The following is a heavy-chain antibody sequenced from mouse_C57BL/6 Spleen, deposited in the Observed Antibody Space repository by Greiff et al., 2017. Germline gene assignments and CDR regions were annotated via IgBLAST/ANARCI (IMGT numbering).Heavy chain of an antibody. CDR1: GYAFSSSW. CDR2: IYPGDGDT. V-gene: IGHV1-82*01. D-gene: IGHD2-13*01. J-gene: IGHJ2*01. Sequence: QVQLQQSGPELVKPGASVKISCKASGYAFSSSWMNWVKQRPGKGLEWIGRIYPGDGDTTYNGKFKGKATLTADKSSSTAYMQLSSLTSEDSAVYFCARWGDLGFDYWGQGTTLTVSS. CDR3: ARWGDLGFDY.